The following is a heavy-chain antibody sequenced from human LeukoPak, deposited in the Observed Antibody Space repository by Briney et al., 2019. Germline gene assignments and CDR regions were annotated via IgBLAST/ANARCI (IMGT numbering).Heavy chain of an antibody. CDR1: GYSFPTYW. V-gene: IGHV5-51*01. CDR2: IYPGDSDT. Sequence: GESLKISCKGSGYSFPTYWIGWVRQMPGKGLVWMGIIYPGDSDTRYSPSFQGQITISVDKSISTAYLQWSTLKASDTAMYYCARHHRGVGADWFGPWGQGTLVTVSS. D-gene: IGHD1-26*01. J-gene: IGHJ5*02. CDR3: ARHHRGVGADWFGP.